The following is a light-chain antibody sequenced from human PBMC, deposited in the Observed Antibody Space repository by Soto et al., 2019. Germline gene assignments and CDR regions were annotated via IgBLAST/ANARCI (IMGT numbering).Light chain of an antibody. Sequence: QSALTQPPSASGSPGQSVTISCSGTSSDVGAYNFVSWYQQNTGKAPKLMIYEVSKRPSGVPGRFSGSKSGNTASLTVSGLQTEDEGDYYCSSFSGNNNLIFGGGTKLTVL. V-gene: IGLV2-8*01. CDR3: SSFSGNNNLI. CDR1: SSDVGAYNF. J-gene: IGLJ2*01. CDR2: EVS.